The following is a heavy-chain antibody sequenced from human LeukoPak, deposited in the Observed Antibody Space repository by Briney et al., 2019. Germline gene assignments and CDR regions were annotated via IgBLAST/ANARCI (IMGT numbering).Heavy chain of an antibody. CDR2: MNPNSGNT. J-gene: IGHJ4*02. D-gene: IGHD3-9*01. CDR3: ARVERYFDWLLYYFDY. V-gene: IGHV1-8*01. CDR1: GYTFTSYD. Sequence: GASVKVSCKASGYTFTSYDFNWVRQATGQGLEWMGWMNPNSGNTGYAQKFQGRVTMTRNTSISTAYMELSSLRSEDTAVYYCARVERYFDWLLYYFDYWGQGTLVTVSS.